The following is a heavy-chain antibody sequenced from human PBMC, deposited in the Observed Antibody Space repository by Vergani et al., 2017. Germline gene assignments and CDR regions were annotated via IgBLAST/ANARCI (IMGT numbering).Heavy chain of an antibody. D-gene: IGHD1-26*01. V-gene: IGHV4-59*01. Sequence: QVQLQESGPGLVKPSETLSLTCTVSGGSISSYHWSWIRQPPGKGLEWIGYIYYSGSTNYNPSLKSRVTIAVDTSKNLFSLKLSSVTAADTAVYYCTRGGGSRLDYFDYWGQGTLVTVSS. CDR1: GGSISSYH. J-gene: IGHJ4*02. CDR3: TRGGGSRLDYFDY. CDR2: IYYSGST.